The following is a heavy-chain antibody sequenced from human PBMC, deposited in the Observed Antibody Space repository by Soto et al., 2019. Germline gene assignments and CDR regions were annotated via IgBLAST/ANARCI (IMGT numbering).Heavy chain of an antibody. Sequence: GGSLRLSCAASGFSFRNYAMSWVRQAPGKGLEWISTLTGSSSNTYYADSVKGRFAISRDNSRNTLYLQMHSLTAEDTAVYYCANGRATYGLLTHDYWGQGTLGTVSS. CDR2: LTGSSSNT. CDR1: GFSFRNYA. J-gene: IGHJ4*02. CDR3: ANGRATYGLLTHDY. D-gene: IGHD3-9*01. V-gene: IGHV3-23*01.